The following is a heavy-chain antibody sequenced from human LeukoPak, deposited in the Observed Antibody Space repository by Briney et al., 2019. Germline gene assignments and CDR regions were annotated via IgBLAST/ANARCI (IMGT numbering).Heavy chain of an antibody. D-gene: IGHD3-3*01. CDR2: ISGSGGST. Sequence: HAGGSLRLSCAASGFTFSSYAMSWVRQAPGKGLEWVSAISGSGGSTYYADSVKGRFTISRDNSKNTLYLQMNSLRAEDTAVYYCASTKHYDFWSGPMFHFDYWGQGTLVTVSS. J-gene: IGHJ4*02. CDR1: GFTFSSYA. CDR3: ASTKHYDFWSGPMFHFDY. V-gene: IGHV3-23*01.